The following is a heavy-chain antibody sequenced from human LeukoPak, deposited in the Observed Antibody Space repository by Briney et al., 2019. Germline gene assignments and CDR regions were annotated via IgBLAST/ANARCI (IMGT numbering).Heavy chain of an antibody. CDR2: INPNSGGT. CDR3: ARERGGYYYGSGSYYPSKWFDP. Sequence: ASVKVSCKASGYTFTGYYMHWVRQAPGQGLEWMGWINPNSGGTNYAQKFQGRVTMTRDTSISTAYMELSRLRSDDTAVYHCARERGGYYYGSGSYYPSKWFDPWGQGTLVTVSS. V-gene: IGHV1-2*02. D-gene: IGHD3-10*01. CDR1: GYTFTGYY. J-gene: IGHJ5*02.